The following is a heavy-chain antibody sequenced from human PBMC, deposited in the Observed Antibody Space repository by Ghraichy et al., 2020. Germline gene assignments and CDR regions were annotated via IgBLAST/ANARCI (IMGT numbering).Heavy chain of an antibody. D-gene: IGHD6-19*01. CDR1: GFTFSNFG. V-gene: IGHV3-30*18. Sequence: GGSLRLSCAASGFTFSNFGMHWVRQAPGKGLEWVALISYDGSKKYYTDSVKGRFTISRDNSKKTLYLQMNSLRAEDTAIYYCAKDSSGCYASLSYFYYGMDVWGQGTTVTVSS. J-gene: IGHJ6*02. CDR3: AKDSSGCYASLSYFYYGMDV. CDR2: ISYDGSKK.